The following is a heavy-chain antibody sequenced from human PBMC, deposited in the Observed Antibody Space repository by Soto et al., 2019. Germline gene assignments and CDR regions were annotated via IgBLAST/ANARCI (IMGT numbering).Heavy chain of an antibody. D-gene: IGHD3-10*01. Sequence: QVQLVESGGGVVRPGRSLRLSCAASGFTFSSYGMHWVRQAPGKGLEWVALIWFDGSSKYYADSVKGRFTISRDNSNNTLYLQMNGLRAEDTAVYYCAKVGDMVRGITPYYYGLDVWGQGTTVTVSS. CDR1: GFTFSSYG. J-gene: IGHJ6*02. CDR2: IWFDGSSK. V-gene: IGHV3-33*03. CDR3: AKVGDMVRGITPYYYGLDV.